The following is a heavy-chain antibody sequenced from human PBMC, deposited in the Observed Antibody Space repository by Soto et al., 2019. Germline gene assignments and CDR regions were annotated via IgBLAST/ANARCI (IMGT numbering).Heavy chain of an antibody. J-gene: IGHJ4*02. CDR2: LSYDGNNI. CDR3: ARGPIGDAAMVTNDFDY. CDR1: GFTFSNYA. V-gene: IGHV3-30-3*01. D-gene: IGHD5-18*01. Sequence: VQLLESGGGVVQPGRSLRLSCAASGFTFSNYAIHWVRQAPGKGLEWVAVLSYDGNNIHYADSVKGRFTVSRDNSKNTLYLQMNRLRTEDTALYYCARGPIGDAAMVTNDFDYWGQGTLVTVSS.